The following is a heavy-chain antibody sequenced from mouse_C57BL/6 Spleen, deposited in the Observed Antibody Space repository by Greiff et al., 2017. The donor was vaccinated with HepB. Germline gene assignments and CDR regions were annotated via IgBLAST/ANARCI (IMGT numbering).Heavy chain of an antibody. Sequence: EVKLQESGPGLVKPSQSLSLTCSVTGYSITSGYYWNWIRQFPGNKLEWMGYISYDGSNNYNPSLKNRISITRDTSKNQFFLKLNSVTTVDTATYYCARKAFMDYWGQGTSVTVSS. CDR3: ARKAFMDY. CDR2: ISYDGSN. V-gene: IGHV3-6*01. J-gene: IGHJ4*01. CDR1: GYSITSGYY.